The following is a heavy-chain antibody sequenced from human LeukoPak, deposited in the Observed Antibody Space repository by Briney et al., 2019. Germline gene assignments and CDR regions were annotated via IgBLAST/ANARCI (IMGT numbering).Heavy chain of an antibody. D-gene: IGHD3-22*01. J-gene: IGHJ5*02. V-gene: IGHV1-46*01. CDR3: ARASPLITMIVESWFDP. CDR2: INPSGGST. Sequence: ASVKVSCKASGYTFTGYYMHWVRQAPGQGLEWMGIINPSGGSTSYAQKFQGRVTMTRDTSTSTVYMELSSLRSEDTAVYYCARASPLITMIVESWFDPWGQGTLVTVSS. CDR1: GYTFTGYY.